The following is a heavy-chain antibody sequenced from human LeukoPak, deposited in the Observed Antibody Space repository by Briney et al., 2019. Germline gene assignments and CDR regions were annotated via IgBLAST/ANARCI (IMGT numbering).Heavy chain of an antibody. D-gene: IGHD2-2*01. Sequence: SQTLSLTCTVSGGSISSGSYYWSWIRQPAGKGLEWIGRIYTSGSTNYNPSLKSRVTISVDTSKNQFSLKLSSATAADTAVYYCASTCSSTSCSSYHYYYGMDVWGQGTTVTVSS. V-gene: IGHV4-61*02. CDR1: GGSISSGSYY. CDR3: ASTCSSTSCSSYHYYYGMDV. J-gene: IGHJ6*02. CDR2: IYTSGST.